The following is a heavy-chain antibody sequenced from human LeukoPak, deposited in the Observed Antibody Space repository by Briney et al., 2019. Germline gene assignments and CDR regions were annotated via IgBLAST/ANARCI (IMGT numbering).Heavy chain of an antibody. CDR3: AKGFSSGWSCLDY. Sequence: GGSLRLSCAASGFTFDDYAMHWVRQAPGKGLEWVSGISWNSGSIGYADSVKGRFTISRDNAKNSLYLQMNSLRAKDMALYYCAKGFSSGWSCLDYWGQGTLVTVSS. CDR1: GFTFDDYA. J-gene: IGHJ4*02. CDR2: ISWNSGSI. V-gene: IGHV3-9*03. D-gene: IGHD6-19*01.